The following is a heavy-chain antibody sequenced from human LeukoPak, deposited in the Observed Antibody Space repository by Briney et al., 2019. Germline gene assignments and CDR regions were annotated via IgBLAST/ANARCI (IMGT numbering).Heavy chain of an antibody. Sequence: SETLSLTCVVSGGSISSGGSSWSWIRQPPGKGLEWIGYIYHSGSTYYNPSLKSRVTISVYRSTNQFSLNLSSVTAADTAVYYCARVISDSTDAFDIWGQGTMVTVSS. V-gene: IGHV4-30-2*01. D-gene: IGHD3-3*02. CDR1: GGSISSGGSS. J-gene: IGHJ3*02. CDR2: IYHSGST. CDR3: ARVISDSTDAFDI.